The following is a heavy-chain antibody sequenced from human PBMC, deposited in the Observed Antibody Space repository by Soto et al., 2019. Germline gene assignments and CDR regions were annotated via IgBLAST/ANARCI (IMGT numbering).Heavy chain of an antibody. J-gene: IGHJ4*02. D-gene: IGHD3-22*01. CDR2: ISAYNGNT. Sequence: ASVKVSCKASVYTFTSYGISWVRQAPGQGLEWMGWISAYNGNTNYAQKLQGRVTMTTDTSTSTAYMELRSLRSDDTAVYYCARDHGRATDYYDSSGYYLGLDYWGQGTLVTVSS. V-gene: IGHV1-18*01. CDR3: ARDHGRATDYYDSSGYYLGLDY. CDR1: VYTFTSYG.